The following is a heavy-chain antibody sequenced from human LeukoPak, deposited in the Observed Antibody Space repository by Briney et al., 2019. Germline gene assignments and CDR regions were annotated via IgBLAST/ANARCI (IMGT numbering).Heavy chain of an antibody. CDR2: LYYMRGA. V-gene: IGHV4-59*01. D-gene: IGHD2-2*02. CDR1: GGSISGYY. CDR3: ARVLGGCSSSTCDIFLDS. Sequence: KPSETLSLTCTVSGGSISGYYWSWSRQPPGKGVEWIGNLYYMRGAWYKSSLKSRVTTSVDTSRNEFSLKLCSVTAADTAVYYCARVLGGCSSSTCDIFLDSWGQGTLVTVSS. J-gene: IGHJ4*02.